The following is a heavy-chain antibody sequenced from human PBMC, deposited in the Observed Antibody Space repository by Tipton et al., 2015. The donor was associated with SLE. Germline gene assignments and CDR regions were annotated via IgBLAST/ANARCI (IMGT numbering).Heavy chain of an antibody. J-gene: IGHJ4*02. CDR3: ARESLYYDFWSGFYSY. CDR2: IKKDGSEQ. Sequence: SLRLSCLGSGFTFGDYAMSWVRQAPGKGLEWVASIKKDGSEQYYVDSVKGRFTISRDDAKNALYLQMTDLRVEDTAVYYCARESLYYDFWSGFYSYWGQGVLVTVSS. D-gene: IGHD3-3*01. CDR1: GFTFGDYA. V-gene: IGHV3-7*01.